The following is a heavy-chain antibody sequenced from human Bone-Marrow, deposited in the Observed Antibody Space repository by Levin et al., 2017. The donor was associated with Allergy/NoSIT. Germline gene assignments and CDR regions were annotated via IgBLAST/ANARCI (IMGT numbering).Heavy chain of an antibody. D-gene: IGHD6-19*01. CDR3: ARDFSTQYSSGWVDACDI. CDR1: GFSFSNSW. V-gene: IGHV3-7*01. J-gene: IGHJ3*02. Sequence: GGSLRLSCAASGFSFSNSWMNWVRQAPGKGLEWVANMNGDGNEKSYVDSVKARFTISRDNAKNSLYLQMNSLRAEDTAVYYCARDFSTQYSSGWVDACDIWGQGTLVTVSS. CDR2: MNGDGNEK.